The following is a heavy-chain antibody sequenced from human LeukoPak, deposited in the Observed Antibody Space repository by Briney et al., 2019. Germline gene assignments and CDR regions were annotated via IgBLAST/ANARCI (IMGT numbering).Heavy chain of an antibody. CDR1: GFTFDDYA. CDR3: ARAVYTGGYGGFYFDY. V-gene: IGHV3-9*01. J-gene: IGHJ4*02. D-gene: IGHD1-26*01. CDR2: ISWNSGSI. Sequence: PGGSLRLSCAASGFTFDDYAMHWVRQAPGKGLEWVSGISWNSGSIGYADSVKGRFTISRDNSKNTLYLQMNGLRAEDTAIYYCARAVYTGGYGGFYFDYWGQGTLVTVSS.